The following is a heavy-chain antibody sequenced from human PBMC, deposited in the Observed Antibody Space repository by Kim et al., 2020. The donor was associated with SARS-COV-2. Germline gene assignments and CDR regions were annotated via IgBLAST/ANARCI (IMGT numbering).Heavy chain of an antibody. D-gene: IGHD3-10*01. CDR2: ISWNSGSI. Sequence: GGSLRLSCAASGFTFGDYAMHWVRQAPGKGLEWVSGISWNSGSIGYADSVKGRLTISRDNAKNSLYLQMNSLRAEDTALYYCAKDYYGSGSYYNAPLTRAYFDYWGRGTLVTVSS. J-gene: IGHJ4*02. V-gene: IGHV3-9*01. CDR1: GFTFGDYA. CDR3: AKDYYGSGSYYNAPLTRAYFDY.